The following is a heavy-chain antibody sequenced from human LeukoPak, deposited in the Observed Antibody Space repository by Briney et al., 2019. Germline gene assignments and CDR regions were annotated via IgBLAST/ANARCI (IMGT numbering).Heavy chain of an antibody. J-gene: IGHJ4*02. CDR3: ARENDYYDSSGYYFS. CDR2: ISVYNGNT. CDR1: GYTFTSYG. D-gene: IGHD3-22*01. Sequence: ASVKVSCKASGYTFTSYGITWVRQAPGQGLEWMGWISVYNGNTNYAQKFQGRVTMTTDTSTSTAYMELRSLRSDDTAVYYCARENDYYDSSGYYFSWGQGTLVTVSS. V-gene: IGHV1-18*01.